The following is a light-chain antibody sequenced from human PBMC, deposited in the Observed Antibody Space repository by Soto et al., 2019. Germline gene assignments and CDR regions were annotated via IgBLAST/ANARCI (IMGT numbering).Light chain of an antibody. CDR3: LLYYGGARV. V-gene: IGLV7-43*01. CDR2: TTS. CDR1: TGAVTSGYY. Sequence: QAVVTQEPSLTVSPGGTVTLTCASSTGAVTSGYYPSWFQQKPGQAPRALIYTTSSKHPWTPARFSGSLLGGKAALTLSGVQPEDEAEYYCLLYYGGARVFGGGTKLTVL. J-gene: IGLJ2*01.